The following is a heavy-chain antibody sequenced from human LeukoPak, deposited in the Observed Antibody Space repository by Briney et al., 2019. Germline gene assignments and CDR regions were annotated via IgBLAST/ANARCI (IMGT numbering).Heavy chain of an antibody. Sequence: ASVKVSCTASGYTFTSYGISWVRQAPGQGLEWMGWISAYNGNTNYAQKHQGRVTMTTETSKSTACLELRSLRSDDTAVYYCARSGGSRISRVEWGPEGPVSDYYYYYMGVWGKGTTVTVSS. CDR1: GYTFTSYG. D-gene: IGHD1-26*01. V-gene: IGHV1-18*01. CDR3: ARSGGSRISRVEWGPEGPVSDYYYYYMGV. CDR2: ISAYNGNT. J-gene: IGHJ6*03.